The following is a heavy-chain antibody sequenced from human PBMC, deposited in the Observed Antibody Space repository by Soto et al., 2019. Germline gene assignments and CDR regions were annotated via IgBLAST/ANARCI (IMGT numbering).Heavy chain of an antibody. CDR3: ARGSFSSSSSWFDP. J-gene: IGHJ5*02. D-gene: IGHD6-6*01. Sequence: PSETLSLTCTVSGGSISSDANFWSWIRQLPGRGLEWIEYISYTGRTYYTPSLNSRLTISLDTSKNLFSLRLSAVTAADTAVYFCARGSFSSSSSWFDPWGQGTLVTVSS. CDR1: GGSISSDANF. CDR2: ISYTGRT. V-gene: IGHV4-31*03.